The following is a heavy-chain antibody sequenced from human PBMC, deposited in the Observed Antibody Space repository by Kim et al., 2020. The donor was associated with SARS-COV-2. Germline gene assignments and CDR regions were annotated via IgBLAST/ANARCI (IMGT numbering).Heavy chain of an antibody. Sequence: SETLSLTCAVYGGSFSGYYWSWIRQPPGKGLEWIGEINHSGSTNYNPSLKSRVTISVDTSKNQFSLKLSSVTAADTAVYYCARPAVVAGTSWFDPWGQGTLVTVSS. CDR3: ARPAVVAGTSWFDP. CDR2: INHSGST. D-gene: IGHD6-19*01. CDR1: GGSFSGYY. V-gene: IGHV4-34*01. J-gene: IGHJ5*02.